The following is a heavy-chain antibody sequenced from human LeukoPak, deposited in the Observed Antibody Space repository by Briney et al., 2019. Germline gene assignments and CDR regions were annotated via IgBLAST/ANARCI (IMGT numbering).Heavy chain of an antibody. J-gene: IGHJ4*02. Sequence: GGSPRLSCAASGFRFDDYAMHWVRQVPGKGLEWVSGISWSSGSIGYADSVKGRFTISRDNAKNSLYLQMNSLRAEDTALYYCAKEAHSTWYDFDSWGQGTLVTVSS. CDR2: ISWSSGSI. CDR1: GFRFDDYA. D-gene: IGHD6-13*01. V-gene: IGHV3-9*01. CDR3: AKEAHSTWYDFDS.